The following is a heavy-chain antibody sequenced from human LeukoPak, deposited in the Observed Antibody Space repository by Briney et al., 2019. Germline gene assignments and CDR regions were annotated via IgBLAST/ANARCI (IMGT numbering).Heavy chain of an antibody. CDR1: GYTFTSYG. Sequence: GASVKVSCKASGYTFTSYGISWVRQAPGQGLEWMGWISAYNGNTNYAQKLQGRATMTTDTSTSTAYMELRSLRSDDTAVYYCARDQGYCDSGDAFDIWGQGTMVTVSS. CDR2: ISAYNGNT. D-gene: IGHD3-22*01. V-gene: IGHV1-18*01. CDR3: ARDQGYCDSGDAFDI. J-gene: IGHJ3*02.